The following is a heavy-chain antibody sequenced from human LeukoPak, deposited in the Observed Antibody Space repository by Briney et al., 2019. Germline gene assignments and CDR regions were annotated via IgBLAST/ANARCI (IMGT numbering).Heavy chain of an antibody. CDR3: ARQQWLEQDAFDI. D-gene: IGHD6-19*01. CDR1: GGSISSYY. V-gene: IGHV4-59*08. J-gene: IGHJ3*02. CDR2: IYYSGST. Sequence: PSETLSLTCTVSGGSISSYYWSWIRQPPGKGLEWIGYIYYSGSTNYNPSLKSRVTISADTSKNQFSLKLSSVTAADTAVYYCARQQWLEQDAFDIWGQGTMVTVSS.